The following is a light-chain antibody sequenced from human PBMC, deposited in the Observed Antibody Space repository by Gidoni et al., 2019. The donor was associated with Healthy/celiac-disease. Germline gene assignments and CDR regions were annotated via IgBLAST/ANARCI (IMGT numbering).Light chain of an antibody. CDR3: NSRDSSGNHRYV. CDR1: SLRSYY. CDR2: GKN. J-gene: IGLJ1*01. V-gene: IGLV3-19*01. Sequence: SSELTQDPAVSVALGQTVRITCQGDSLRSYYASWYQQKHGQAPVLVIYGKNNRPSGIPDRFSGSSSGNTASLTITGAQAEDEADYYCNSRDSSGNHRYVFGTGTKVTVL.